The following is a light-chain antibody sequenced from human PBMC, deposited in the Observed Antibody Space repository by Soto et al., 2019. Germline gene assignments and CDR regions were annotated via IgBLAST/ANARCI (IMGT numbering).Light chain of an antibody. CDR3: TSYTSTSTYV. Sequence: QSALTQPRSVSGSPGQSVTISCTGTSSDVGVYNYVSWYQQYPGKAPKIMIYDVSKRPSGVPDRFSGSKSGNTASLTISGLLAEDEADYYCTSYTSTSTYVFGTGTKLTVL. J-gene: IGLJ1*01. CDR1: SSDVGVYNY. V-gene: IGLV2-11*01. CDR2: DVS.